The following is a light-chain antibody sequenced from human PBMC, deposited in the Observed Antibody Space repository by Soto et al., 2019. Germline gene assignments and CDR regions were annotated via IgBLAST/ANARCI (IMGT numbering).Light chain of an antibody. Sequence: DIKMTQSPSSLSASVGDRVTLTCQASEDVSDYVNWYQQKVGRAPKLLIYDASNLETGVPSRFSASGSATEFTFAITDLQPEAFATFYCQRYKNVILAFGGGIRVDI. CDR1: EDVSDY. CDR3: QRYKNVILA. J-gene: IGKJ4*01. CDR2: DAS. V-gene: IGKV1-33*01.